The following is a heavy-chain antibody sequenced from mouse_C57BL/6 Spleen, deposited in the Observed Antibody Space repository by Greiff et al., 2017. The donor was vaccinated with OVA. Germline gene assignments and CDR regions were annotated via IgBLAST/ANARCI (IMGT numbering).Heavy chain of an antibody. J-gene: IGHJ2*01. CDR2: IYPGSGNT. V-gene: IGHV1-66*01. CDR3: ARRLYYFDY. CDR1: GYSFTSYY. Sequence: QLQQSGPELVKPGASVKISCKASGYSFTSYYIHWVKQRPGQGLEWIGWIYPGSGNTKYNEKFKGKATLTADTSSSTAYMQLSSLTSEDSAVYYCARRLYYFDYWGQGTPLTVSS. D-gene: IGHD3-3*01.